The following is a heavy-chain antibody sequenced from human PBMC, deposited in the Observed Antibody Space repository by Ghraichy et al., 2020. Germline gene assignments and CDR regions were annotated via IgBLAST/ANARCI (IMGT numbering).Heavy chain of an antibody. CDR3: ARALRNARLGAPIDY. J-gene: IGHJ4*02. CDR1: GGSISSSSYY. V-gene: IGHV4-39*07. Sequence: SETLSLTCTVSGGSISSSSYYWGWIRQPPGKGLEWIGSIYYSGSTYYNPSLKSRVTISVDTSKNQFSLKLSSVTAADTAVYYCARALRNARLGAPIDYWGQGTLVTVSS. D-gene: IGHD3-16*01. CDR2: IYYSGST.